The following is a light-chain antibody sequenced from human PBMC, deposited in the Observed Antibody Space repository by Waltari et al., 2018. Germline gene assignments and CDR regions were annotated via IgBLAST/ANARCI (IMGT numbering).Light chain of an antibody. J-gene: IGLJ2*01. V-gene: IGLV3-25*03. CDR2: KDR. CDR3: QSADTTRGLPVI. CDR1: TLATQF. Sequence: SSELTQPPSVSVSPGQTARITCSGDTLATQFVYWYQQKSGQAPLLVIYKDRERPSGIPDRISGSTSGTTVTLISSEAQAEDEGDYYCQSADTTRGLPVIFGGGTQLTVL.